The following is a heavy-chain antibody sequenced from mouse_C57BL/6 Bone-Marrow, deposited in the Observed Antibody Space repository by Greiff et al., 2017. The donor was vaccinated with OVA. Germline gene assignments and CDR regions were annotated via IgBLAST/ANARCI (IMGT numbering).Heavy chain of an antibody. CDR1: GFTFSDYY. Sequence: EVNLVESEGGLVQPGSSMKLSCTASGFTFSDYYMAWVRQVPEKGLEWVANINYDGSSTYYLDSLKSRFIISRDNAKNILYLQMSSLKSEDTATYYCAREGLYYYGSSDYFDYWGQGTTLTVSS. J-gene: IGHJ2*01. CDR3: AREGLYYYGSSDYFDY. CDR2: INYDGSST. D-gene: IGHD1-1*01. V-gene: IGHV5-16*01.